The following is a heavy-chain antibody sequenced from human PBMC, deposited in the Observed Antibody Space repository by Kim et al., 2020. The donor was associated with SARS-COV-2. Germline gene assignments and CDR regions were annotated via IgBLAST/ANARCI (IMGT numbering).Heavy chain of an antibody. Sequence: GGSLRLSCAASGFDFSAYWMHWVRQAPGKGLVWVSNINTDGGTTTYADSVKDRFTISRDNAKNTLYLQVNNLTPDDTAIYFCTRDPRGWRALWYFDLWGRGTLITVSS. CDR1: GFDFSAYW. CDR3: TRDPRGWRALWYFDL. CDR2: INTDGGTT. V-gene: IGHV3-74*01. J-gene: IGHJ2*01.